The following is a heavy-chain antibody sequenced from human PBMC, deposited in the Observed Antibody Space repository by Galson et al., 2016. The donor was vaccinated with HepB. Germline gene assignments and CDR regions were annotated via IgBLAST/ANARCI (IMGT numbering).Heavy chain of an antibody. Sequence: SLRLSCAASGFTFSSYWMHWVRQVPGKGLEWVSRINGDGTTTAYADSVKGRFTISRDNAKNTLYLQMNSLRVEDTGVYYCVTVGSGYSYGQDDCWGQGTLVTVSS. V-gene: IGHV3-74*01. D-gene: IGHD5-18*01. CDR3: VTVGSGYSYGQDDC. J-gene: IGHJ4*02. CDR1: GFTFSSYW. CDR2: INGDGTTT.